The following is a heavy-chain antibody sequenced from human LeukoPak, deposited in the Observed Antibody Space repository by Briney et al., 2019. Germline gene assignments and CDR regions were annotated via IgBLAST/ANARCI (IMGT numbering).Heavy chain of an antibody. CDR1: GVSVSSGSYY. D-gene: IGHD5-12*01. CDR2: IYYSGGT. V-gene: IGHV4-61*01. CDR3: ARSRRRVATISPYYFDY. J-gene: IGHJ4*02. Sequence: PSETLSLTCTVSGVSVSSGSYYWSWIRQPPGKGLEWIGYIYYSGGTNYNPSLKSRVTISVDTSKNQFSLKLSSVTAADTAVYYCARSRRRVATISPYYFDYWGQGTLVTVSS.